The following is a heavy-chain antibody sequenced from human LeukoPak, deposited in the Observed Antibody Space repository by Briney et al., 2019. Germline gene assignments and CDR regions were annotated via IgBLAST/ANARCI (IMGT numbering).Heavy chain of an antibody. Sequence: AGGSLRLSCAASGFTFSSYGMHWVRQAPGKGLEWVAVISYDGSNKYYADSVKGRFTISRDNSKNTLYLQMNSLRAEDTAVYYCAEGGRSWYGYFDYWGQGTLVTVSS. D-gene: IGHD6-13*01. CDR3: AEGGRSWYGYFDY. J-gene: IGHJ4*02. CDR2: ISYDGSNK. V-gene: IGHV3-30*18. CDR1: GFTFSSYG.